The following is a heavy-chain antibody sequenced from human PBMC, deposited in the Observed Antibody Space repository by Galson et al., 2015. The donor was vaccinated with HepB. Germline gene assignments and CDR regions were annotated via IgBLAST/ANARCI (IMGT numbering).Heavy chain of an antibody. V-gene: IGHV3-48*01. CDR2: ISPGGTK. Sequence: SLRLSCAASGFSFVSHSMNWVRHSPGKGLEWLAYISPGGTKYYADSARGRFTISRDNVKTSMVLHMSSPRVEDTAVYYCARNPASYDYYNMDVWGQGTTVTVSS. CDR3: ARNPASYDYYNMDV. D-gene: IGHD2-21*01. J-gene: IGHJ6*02. CDR1: GFSFVSHS.